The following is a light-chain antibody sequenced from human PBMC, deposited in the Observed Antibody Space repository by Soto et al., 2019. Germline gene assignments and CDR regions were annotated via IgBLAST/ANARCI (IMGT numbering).Light chain of an antibody. V-gene: IGLV2-14*01. CDR2: EVS. Sequence: QSALTQPASVSGSPGQSITISCTGTSSDVGGYKYVSWYQQHPGKAPKLLIYEVSNRPSGVSNRFSGSKSGNTASLTISGLQAEDEADCYCSSYTTSTTLGFGGVTKVTVL. CDR3: SSYTTSTTLG. CDR1: SSDVGGYKY. J-gene: IGLJ3*02.